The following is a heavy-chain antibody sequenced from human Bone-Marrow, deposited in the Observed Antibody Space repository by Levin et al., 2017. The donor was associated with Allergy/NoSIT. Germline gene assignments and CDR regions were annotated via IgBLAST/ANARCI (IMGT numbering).Heavy chain of an antibody. CDR2: INPKSGGT. Sequence: ASVKVSCNTSGYRFIDYYIHWVRQAPGQGLQWMGWINPKSGGTNYAQKFQGRVTMTRDTSTSTFFMELTRLRHDDTALYYCARDRSEGANSGGFGIWGQGTQVSVSS. CDR3: ARDRSEGANSGGFGI. V-gene: IGHV1-2*02. CDR1: GYRFIDYY. J-gene: IGHJ3*02. D-gene: IGHD6-19*01.